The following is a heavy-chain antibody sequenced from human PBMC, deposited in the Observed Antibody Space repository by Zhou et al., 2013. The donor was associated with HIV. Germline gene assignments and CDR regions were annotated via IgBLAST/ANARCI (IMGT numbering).Heavy chain of an antibody. CDR1: GDSISSGSYY. D-gene: IGHD1-26*01. V-gene: IGHV4-61*09. CDR2: IYTSGST. J-gene: IGHJ4*02. CDR3: ARKSRGSFWGYFDY. Sequence: VQLQESGPGLVKPSQTLSLTCTVSGDSISSGSYYWSWIRQPAGKGLEWIGHIYTSGSTNYNPSLKSRVTLSVDMSKNQFSLKLTSVTAAVTAVYYCARKSRGSFWGYFDYWGQGTLVTVSS.